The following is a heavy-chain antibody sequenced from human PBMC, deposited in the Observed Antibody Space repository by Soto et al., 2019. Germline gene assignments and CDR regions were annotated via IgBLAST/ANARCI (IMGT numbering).Heavy chain of an antibody. CDR2: ISAYNGNT. CDR1: GYTFTSYG. V-gene: IGHV1-18*04. Sequence: QVQLVQSGAEVKKPGASVKVSCKASGYTFTSYGISWVRQAPGQGLEWMGWISAYNGNTNYAQKLQGRVTMTTDPSTSTAYMELRSLRSDDTAVYYCARVRYYYDSSGYPDYWGQGTLVTVSS. CDR3: ARVRYYYDSSGYPDY. D-gene: IGHD3-22*01. J-gene: IGHJ4*02.